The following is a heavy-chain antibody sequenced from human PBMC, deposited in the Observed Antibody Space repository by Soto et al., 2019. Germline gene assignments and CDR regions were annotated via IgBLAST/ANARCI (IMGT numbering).Heavy chain of an antibody. Sequence: PGGSLRLSCAASGFTFSSYSMNWVRQAPGKGLEWVSSISSSSSYIYYADSVKGRFTISRDNAKNSLYLQMNSLRAEDTAVYYCARDHGMTTVVRSYYYYGMDVWGQGTTATVP. J-gene: IGHJ6*02. CDR1: GFTFSSYS. V-gene: IGHV3-21*01. D-gene: IGHD4-17*01. CDR2: ISSSSSYI. CDR3: ARDHGMTTVVRSYYYYGMDV.